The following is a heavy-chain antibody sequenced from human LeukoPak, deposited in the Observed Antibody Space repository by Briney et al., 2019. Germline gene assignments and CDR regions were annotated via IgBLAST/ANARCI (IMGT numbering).Heavy chain of an antibody. CDR1: GYTFTGYY. CDR2: ISAYNGNT. CDR3: ARLYYDFWSGPQEFDP. J-gene: IGHJ5*02. V-gene: IGHV1-18*04. D-gene: IGHD3-3*01. Sequence: ASVKVSCKASGYTFTGYYMHWVRQAPGQGLEWMGWISAYNGNTNYAQKLQGRVTMTTDTSTSTAYMELRSLRSDDTAVYYCARLYYDFWSGPQEFDPWGQGTLVTVSS.